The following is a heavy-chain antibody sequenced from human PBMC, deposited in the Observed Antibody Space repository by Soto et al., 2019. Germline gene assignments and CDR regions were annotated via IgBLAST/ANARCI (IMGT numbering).Heavy chain of an antibody. V-gene: IGHV1-46*03. CDR3: ARVGYCSGGSCYSHPFDY. Sequence: QVQLVQSGAEVKKPGASVKVSCKASGYTFTSYYMHWVRQAPGQGLEWMGIINPSGGSTSYAQKFQGRVSMTRDTSTSTVYMELSSLRSEDTAVYYCARVGYCSGGSCYSHPFDYWGQGTLVTVSS. CDR2: INPSGGST. CDR1: GYTFTSYY. D-gene: IGHD2-15*01. J-gene: IGHJ4*02.